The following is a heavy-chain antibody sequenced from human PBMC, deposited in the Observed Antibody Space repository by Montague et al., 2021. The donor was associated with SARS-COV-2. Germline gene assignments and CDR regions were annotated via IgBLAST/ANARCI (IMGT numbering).Heavy chain of an antibody. V-gene: IGHV4-4*02. Sequence: SETLSLTCTVSGGSVSSDNWWTWVRQPPGKGLEWIGEIYHSGTTNYNPSLQSRVTISVDKSRNHLSLNLRSVTAADTAMYYCALPLGGARFDPWGQGTTVTVSS. CDR2: IYHSGTT. CDR3: ALPLGGARFDP. J-gene: IGHJ6*02. CDR1: GGSVSSDNW. D-gene: IGHD3-9*01.